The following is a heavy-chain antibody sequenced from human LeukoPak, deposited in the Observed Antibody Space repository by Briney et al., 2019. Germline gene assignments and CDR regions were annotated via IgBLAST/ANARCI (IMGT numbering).Heavy chain of an antibody. J-gene: IGHJ5*01. CDR3: AREFCSGGDCYAFSDS. D-gene: IGHD2-21*02. Sequence: GGSLRLSCAASGFTSSTYWMSWIRQDPGKGLEWVANIKPDGGEEYYVDSVKGRFTISRDNAKNSLYLQMSSLRAEDTAVYYCAREFCSGGDCYAFSDSWGQGTLVTVSS. CDR2: IKPDGGEE. V-gene: IGHV3-7*01. CDR1: GFTSSTYW.